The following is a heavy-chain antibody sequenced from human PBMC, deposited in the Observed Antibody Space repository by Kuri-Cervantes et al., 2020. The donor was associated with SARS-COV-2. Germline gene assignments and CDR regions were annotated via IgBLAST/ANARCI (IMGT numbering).Heavy chain of an antibody. Sequence: SETLSLTCTVSGASISSYYWSWIRQPPGKGLEWIGNIYYSEGTKYNPSLKGRVTISVDTSRNQFSLKLSSVTAADTAVYYCARLVRRQLFFDYWGQGTLVTVSS. J-gene: IGHJ4*02. CDR1: GASISSYY. V-gene: IGHV4-59*08. CDR3: ARLVRRQLFFDY. CDR2: IYYSEGT. D-gene: IGHD6-13*01.